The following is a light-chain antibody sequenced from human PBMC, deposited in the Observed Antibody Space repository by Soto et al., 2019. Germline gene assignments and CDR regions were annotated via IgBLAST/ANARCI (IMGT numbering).Light chain of an antibody. CDR3: PLT. V-gene: IGKV1-27*01. CDR1: QAINIY. Sequence: DIQMTHSPSSLCASVGATVTISCRASQAINIYLAWYQQKPGKLPDLLIYDASTLQIGVSSRFSGSGSGTDFTLTIRLQVIPVNGLTMPPLTFGGGTKVDIK. CDR2: DAS. J-gene: IGKJ4*01.